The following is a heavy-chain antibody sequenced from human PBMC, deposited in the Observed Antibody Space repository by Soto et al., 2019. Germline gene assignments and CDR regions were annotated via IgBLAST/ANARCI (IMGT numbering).Heavy chain of an antibody. V-gene: IGHV3-53*04. J-gene: IGHJ6*03. Sequence: PGGSLILSCAASGFTVSSNYMSWVRQAPGKGLEWVSVIYSGGSTYYADSVKGRFTISRHNSKNTLYLQMNSLRAEDTAVYYCARAGWFGEFLDYYYYMDVWGKGTTVTVSS. D-gene: IGHD3-10*01. CDR3: ARAGWFGEFLDYYYYMDV. CDR1: GFTVSSNY. CDR2: IYSGGST.